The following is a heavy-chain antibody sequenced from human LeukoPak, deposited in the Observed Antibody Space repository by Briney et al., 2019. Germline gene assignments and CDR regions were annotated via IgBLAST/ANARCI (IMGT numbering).Heavy chain of an antibody. CDR2: ISAYNGNT. Sequence: GASVKVSCKASGYTFTSYGIRWVRQAPGQGLEWMGWISAYNGNTTYAQKLQGRVTMTTDTSTSTAYMELRSLRSDDTAVYYCARELVVVTVEDAFDIWGQGTMVTVSS. D-gene: IGHD2-21*02. CDR3: ARELVVVTVEDAFDI. CDR1: GYTFTSYG. V-gene: IGHV1-18*01. J-gene: IGHJ3*02.